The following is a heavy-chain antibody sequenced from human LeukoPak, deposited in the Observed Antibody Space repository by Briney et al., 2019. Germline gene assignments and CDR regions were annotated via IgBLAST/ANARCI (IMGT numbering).Heavy chain of an antibody. CDR1: GFTFSSYA. J-gene: IGHJ6*02. CDR2: ISYDGSNK. CDR3: ATDRTPAFRYSSSWYSPYYYYGMDV. D-gene: IGHD6-13*01. V-gene: IGHV3-30-3*02. Sequence: GGSLRLSCAASGFTFSSYAMHWVRQAPGRGLGWVAVISYDGSNKYYADSVKGRVTTSRDNTSTTPYLQRNRPSAEDTAVYYCATDRTPAFRYSSSWYSPYYYYGMDVWGQGTTVTVSS.